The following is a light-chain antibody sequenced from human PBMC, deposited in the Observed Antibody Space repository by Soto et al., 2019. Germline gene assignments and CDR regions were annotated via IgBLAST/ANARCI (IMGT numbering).Light chain of an antibody. V-gene: IGKV3-20*01. CDR2: GAS. CDR3: QQYGSSPRLT. J-gene: IGKJ4*01. CDR1: QSVTSSY. Sequence: EIVLTQSPGTLSLSPGERATLSCTASQSVTSSYLASYQQKPGQAPRLIIYGASSRATGIPYRFSGSGSGTDFTITISRLEPEDFAVYYCQQYGSSPRLTFGGGTKVEIK.